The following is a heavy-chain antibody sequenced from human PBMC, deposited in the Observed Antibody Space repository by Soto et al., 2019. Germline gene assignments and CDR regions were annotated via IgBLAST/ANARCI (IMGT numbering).Heavy chain of an antibody. V-gene: IGHV3-21*01. J-gene: IGHJ4*02. D-gene: IGHD6-13*01. CDR1: GFTFSSYA. CDR2: ISSSSSYI. Sequence: EVQMLESGGGLVQPGGSLRLSCAASGFTFSSYAMSWVRQAPGKGLAWVSSISSSSSYIYYADSVKGRFTISRDNAKNSLYLQMNSLRAEDTAVYYCARVGLIAAAGGSFDYWGQGTLVTVSS. CDR3: ARVGLIAAAGGSFDY.